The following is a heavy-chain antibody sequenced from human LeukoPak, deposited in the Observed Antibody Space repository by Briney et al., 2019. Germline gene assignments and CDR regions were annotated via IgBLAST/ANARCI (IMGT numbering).Heavy chain of an antibody. J-gene: IGHJ4*02. CDR1: GGSISSYY. CDR2: MYTRECS. Sequence: PSETLSLPCTVSGGSISSYYWSWIRQPAGKGLEWIGHMYTRECSNYSRSRKGRVSLSVDTSKSKCSMRQCSVTAADTAVYYCARDQPGIAAAGTYDYWGQGTLVTVSS. D-gene: IGHD6-13*01. CDR3: ARDQPGIAAAGTYDY. V-gene: IGHV4-4*07.